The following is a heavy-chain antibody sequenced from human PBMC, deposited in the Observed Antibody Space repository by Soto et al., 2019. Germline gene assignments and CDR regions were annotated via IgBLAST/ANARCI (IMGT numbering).Heavy chain of an antibody. CDR2: ISAYNGNT. CDR1: GYTFTSYG. CDR3: ARSNSLMVSPYYYYGMDV. D-gene: IGHD2-8*01. V-gene: IGHV1-18*01. J-gene: IGHJ6*02. Sequence: ASVKVSCKASGYTFTSYGISLVRQAPGQGLEWMGWISAYNGNTSYAQKLQGRVTMTTDTSTSTAYMELRSLRSDDTAVYYCARSNSLMVSPYYYYGMDVWGQGATVTVSS.